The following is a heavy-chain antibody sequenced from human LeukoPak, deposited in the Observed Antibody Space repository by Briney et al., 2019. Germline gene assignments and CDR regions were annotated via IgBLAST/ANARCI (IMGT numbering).Heavy chain of an antibody. V-gene: IGHV3-23*01. J-gene: IGHJ4*02. CDR2: ISGSGGTT. D-gene: IGHD3-22*01. Sequence: GRSLRLSCAVSGITLSNYGMSWVRQAPGKGLEWVAGISGSGGTTSYADSVKGRFTISRDNPQSTLYLQMNSLRAEDTAVYFCAKRGVVIRVILVGFHKEAYYFDSWGQGALVTVSS. CDR1: GITLSNYG. CDR3: AKRGVVIRVILVGFHKEAYYFDS.